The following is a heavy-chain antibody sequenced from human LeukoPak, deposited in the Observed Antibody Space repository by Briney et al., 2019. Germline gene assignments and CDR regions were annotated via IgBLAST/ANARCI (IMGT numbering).Heavy chain of an antibody. CDR1: GFTFSSYG. CDR2: IRYDGSNK. CDR3: AKDAYCSSTSCYRPDAFDI. J-gene: IGHJ3*02. D-gene: IGHD2-2*01. Sequence: GGSLRLSCAASGFTFSSYGMHWVRQAPGKGLEWVAFIRYDGSNKYYADSVKGRFTISRDNSKNTLYLQMSSLRAEDTAVYYCAKDAYCSSTSCYRPDAFDIWGQGTMVTVSS. V-gene: IGHV3-30*02.